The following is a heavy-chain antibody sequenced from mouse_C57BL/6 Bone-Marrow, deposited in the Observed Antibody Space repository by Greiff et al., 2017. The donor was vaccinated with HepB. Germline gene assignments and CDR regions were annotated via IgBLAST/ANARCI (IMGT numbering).Heavy chain of an antibody. CDR3: ARDYYGSSYPFYYAMDY. J-gene: IGHJ4*01. D-gene: IGHD1-1*01. CDR1: GYTFNTYP. CDR2: FHPYNDDT. Sequence: VQLQQSGAELVKPGASVKMSCKASGYTFNTYPIEWMKQNHGKSLEWIGNFHPYNDDTKYNEKFKGKATLTVEKSSSTVYLELSRLTSDDSAVYYCARDYYGSSYPFYYAMDYWGQGTSVTVSS. V-gene: IGHV1-47*01.